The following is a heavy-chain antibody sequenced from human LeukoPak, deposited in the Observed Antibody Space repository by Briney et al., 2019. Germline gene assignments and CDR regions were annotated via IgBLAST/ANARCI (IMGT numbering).Heavy chain of an antibody. J-gene: IGHJ6*03. CDR3: ARDVLDGYGDYEYYYYYMDV. D-gene: IGHD4-17*01. CDR2: IYTSGST. V-gene: IGHV4-4*07. Sequence: SETLSLTCTVSGRSISSYYWSWIRQPAGKGLEWIGRIYTSGSTNYNPSLKSRVTMSVDTSKNQFSLKLSSVTAADTAVYYCARDVLDGYGDYEYYYYYMDVWGKGTTVTISS. CDR1: GRSISSYY.